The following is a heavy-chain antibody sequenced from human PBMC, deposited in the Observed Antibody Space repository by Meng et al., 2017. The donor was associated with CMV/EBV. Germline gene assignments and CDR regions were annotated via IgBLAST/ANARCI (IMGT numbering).Heavy chain of an antibody. V-gene: IGHV4-34*01. CDR3: ARARCSSTSCYLPKRFDP. J-gene: IGHJ5*02. CDR2: INHSGST. D-gene: IGHD2-2*01. CDR1: FSGDS. Sequence: FSGDSRSRIRQPTGKGLEGIGKINHSGSTNYNPSLKSRVTISVDTSKNQFSLKLSSVTAVDTAVYYCARARCSSTSCYLPKRFDPWGQGTLVTVSS.